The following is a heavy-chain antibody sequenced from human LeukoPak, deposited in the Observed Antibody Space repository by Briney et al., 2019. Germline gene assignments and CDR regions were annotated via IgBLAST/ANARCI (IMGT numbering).Heavy chain of an antibody. J-gene: IGHJ6*04. CDR3: AKGGGRAAGYYGMDV. Sequence: GGSLRLSCAASGFTFSSYAMSWVRQAPGKGLEWVSAISGSGGSTYYVDSVKGRFTISRDNSKNTLYLQMNSLRAEDTAVYYCAKGGGRAAGYYGMDVWDKGTTVTVSS. CDR1: GFTFSSYA. D-gene: IGHD3-10*01. V-gene: IGHV3-23*01. CDR2: ISGSGGST.